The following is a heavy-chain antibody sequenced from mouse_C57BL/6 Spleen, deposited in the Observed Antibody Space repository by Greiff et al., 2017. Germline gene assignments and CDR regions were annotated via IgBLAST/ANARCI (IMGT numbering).Heavy chain of an antibody. CDR3: GAAQATFFFAY. D-gene: IGHD3-2*02. CDR2: IDPSDSYT. Sequence: QVQLQQPGAELVKPGASVKLSCKASGYTFTSYWMQWVKQRPGQGLEWIGEIDPSDSYTNYNQKFKGKATLTVDTSSSTAYMQLSTLTSVDSAVYDCGAAQATFFFAYWGQGTLVTVSA. CDR1: GYTFTSYW. V-gene: IGHV1-50*01. J-gene: IGHJ3*01.